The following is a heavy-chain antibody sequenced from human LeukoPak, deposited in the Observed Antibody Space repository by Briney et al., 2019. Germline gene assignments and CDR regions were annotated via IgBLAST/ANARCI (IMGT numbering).Heavy chain of an antibody. J-gene: IGHJ6*02. CDR2: IYYSGST. CDR1: GGSISSYY. CDR3: ARRWIGYYGMDV. V-gene: IGHV4-59*08. D-gene: IGHD2-2*03. Sequence: SETLSLTCTVSGGSISSYYWSWIRQPPGKGLEWIGYIYYSGSTNYNPSLKSRVTISVDTSKNQFSLKLGSVTAADTAVYYCARRWIGYYGMDVWGQGTTVTVSS.